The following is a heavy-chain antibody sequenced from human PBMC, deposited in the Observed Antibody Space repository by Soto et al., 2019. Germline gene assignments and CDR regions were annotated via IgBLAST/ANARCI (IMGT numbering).Heavy chain of an antibody. CDR3: ARVIGMVPAKGYYYYGMDV. J-gene: IGHJ6*02. CDR2: IYYSGST. D-gene: IGHD3-22*01. Sequence: SETLSLTCTVSGGSISSGGYYWSWIRQHPGKGLEWIGYIYYSGSTYYNPSLKSRVTISVDTSKNQFSLKLSSVTAADTAVYYCARVIGMVPAKGYYYYGMDVWGQGTTVTVSS. V-gene: IGHV4-31*03. CDR1: GGSISSGGYY.